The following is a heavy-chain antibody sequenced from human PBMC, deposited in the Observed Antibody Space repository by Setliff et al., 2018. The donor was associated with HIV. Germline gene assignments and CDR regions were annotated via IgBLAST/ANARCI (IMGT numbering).Heavy chain of an antibody. CDR1: GGSISSSSYY. CDR2: INYSGST. CDR3: ARALPLEWSHDGFDI. V-gene: IGHV4-39*07. Sequence: SETLSLTCTVSGGSISSSSYYWGWIRQPPGKGLEWIGSINYSGSTYYNPSLKSRVTISVDTSKDQFSLKLRSVTAADTAVYYCARALPLEWSHDGFDIWGQGTMVTVSS. J-gene: IGHJ3*02. D-gene: IGHD3-3*01.